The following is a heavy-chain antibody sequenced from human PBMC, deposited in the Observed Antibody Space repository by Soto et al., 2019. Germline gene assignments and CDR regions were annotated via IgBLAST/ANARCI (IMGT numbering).Heavy chain of an antibody. D-gene: IGHD2-2*02. V-gene: IGHV3-23*01. J-gene: IGHJ5*02. CDR3: ANLHNFIVVVPSAIGGFDP. Sequence: GGSLRLSCAASGFTFSSYAMSWVHQAPGKGLEWVSAISGSGGSTYYADSVKGRFTISRNSSNNTLYLQMNSVRAEDTAVYYCANLHNFIVVVPSAIGGFDPWGQGTLVTVSS. CDR1: GFTFSSYA. CDR2: ISGSGGST.